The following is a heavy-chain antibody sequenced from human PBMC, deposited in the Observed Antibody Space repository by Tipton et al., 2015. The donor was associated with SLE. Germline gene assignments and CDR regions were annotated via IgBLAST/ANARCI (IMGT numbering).Heavy chain of an antibody. D-gene: IGHD6-13*01. V-gene: IGHV4-34*01. CDR2: INHSGST. J-gene: IGHJ6*03. CDR1: GGSFSGYY. Sequence: TLSLTCAVYGGSFSGYYWSWIRQPPGKGLEWIGEINHSGSTNYNPSLKSRATISVDTSKNQFSLKLNSVTAADTAVYYCARRGDYSSSWYVAFYYYMDVWGKGTAVTVSS. CDR3: ARRGDYSSSWYVAFYYYMDV.